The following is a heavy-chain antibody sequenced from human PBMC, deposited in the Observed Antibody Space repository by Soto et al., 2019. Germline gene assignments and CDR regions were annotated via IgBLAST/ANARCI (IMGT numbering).Heavy chain of an antibody. Sequence: GGSLRLSCAASGFTFDDYAMHWVRQAPGKGLEWVSVISWNGGSIDYADSVKGRFTISRDSAKNSLYLQMNSLRGEDTALYYCAKDRSTGYDSPYYFDDWGQGTLVTVS. CDR2: ISWNGGSI. J-gene: IGHJ4*02. CDR1: GFTFDDYA. CDR3: AKDRSTGYDSPYYFDD. D-gene: IGHD5-12*01. V-gene: IGHV3-9*01.